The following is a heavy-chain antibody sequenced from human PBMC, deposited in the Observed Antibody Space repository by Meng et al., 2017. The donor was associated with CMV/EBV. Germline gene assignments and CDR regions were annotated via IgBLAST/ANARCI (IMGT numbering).Heavy chain of an antibody. CDR3: AKDFGVSGEMATTWGYYYYGMDV. J-gene: IGHJ6*02. Sequence: GGSLRPSCAASGFTFSSYGMHWVRQAPGKGLEWVAVIWYDGSNKYYADSVKGRFTISRDNSKNTLYLQMNSLRAEDTAVYYCAKDFGVSGEMATTWGYYYYGMDVWGQGTTVTVSS. CDR1: GFTFSSYG. V-gene: IGHV3-33*06. CDR2: IWYDGSNK. D-gene: IGHD5-24*01.